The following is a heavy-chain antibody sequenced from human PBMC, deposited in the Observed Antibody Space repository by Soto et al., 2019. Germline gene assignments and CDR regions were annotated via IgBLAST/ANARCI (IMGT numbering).Heavy chain of an antibody. CDR2: IIPILGIA. CDR1: GGTFSSYT. D-gene: IGHD2-15*01. Sequence: QVQLVQSGAEVKKPGSSVKVSCKASGGTFSSYTISWVRQAPGQGLEWMGRIIPILGIANYAQKFQGRVTITADKSTSTAYMELSSLRSEDTAVYYCARGGVLVAATFDYWGQGTLVTVSS. V-gene: IGHV1-69*02. CDR3: ARGGVLVAATFDY. J-gene: IGHJ4*02.